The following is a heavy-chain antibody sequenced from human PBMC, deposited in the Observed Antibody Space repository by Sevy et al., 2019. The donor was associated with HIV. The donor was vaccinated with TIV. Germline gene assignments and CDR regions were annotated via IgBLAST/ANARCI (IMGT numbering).Heavy chain of an antibody. CDR1: GDPINNNRW. D-gene: IGHD1-1*01. Sequence: SETLSLTCSLSGDPINNNRWWSWVRQPPGQGLEWIGEIFRTGKANYNASLESRVTISVDPSNNQIYLRLTSVTVADTAFYYCARHMTTTGTRGFDYWGQGALVTVSS. CDR2: IFRTGKA. CDR3: ARHMTTTGTRGFDY. V-gene: IGHV4-4*02. J-gene: IGHJ4*02.